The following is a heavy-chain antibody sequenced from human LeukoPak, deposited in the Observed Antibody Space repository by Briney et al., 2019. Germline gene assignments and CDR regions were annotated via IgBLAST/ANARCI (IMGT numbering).Heavy chain of an antibody. CDR2: IKGDGSEK. J-gene: IGHJ3*02. V-gene: IGHV3-7*04. CDR3: TRALYGTFDI. D-gene: IGHD4-17*01. Sequence: GGSLRLSCAASGFTFSSHEMNWVRQAPGKGLECVANIKGDGSEKSYVDSVRGRFTISRDNVENSVYLQMNSLTAEDTAVYYCTRALYGTFDIWGQGTMVTVSS. CDR1: GFTFSSHE.